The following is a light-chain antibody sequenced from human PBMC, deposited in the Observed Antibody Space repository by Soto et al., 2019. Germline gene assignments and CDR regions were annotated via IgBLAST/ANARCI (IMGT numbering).Light chain of an antibody. J-gene: IGLJ1*01. CDR1: SSDVGSYNI. V-gene: IGLV2-23*01. CDR2: EGS. CDR3: CSYAGSSTYV. Sequence: QSALTQPASVSGSPGQSITISCTGTSSDVGSYNIVSWYQQHPGKAPKLMIYEGSKRPSGVSNRFSGSKSGNTASLTISGLQAGDEADYYCCSYAGSSTYVFGTGTKVTVL.